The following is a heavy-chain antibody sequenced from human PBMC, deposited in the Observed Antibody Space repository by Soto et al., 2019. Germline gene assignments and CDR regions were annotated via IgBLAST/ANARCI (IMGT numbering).Heavy chain of an antibody. D-gene: IGHD5-18*01. J-gene: IGHJ4*02. CDR2: VDYSGTA. CDR3: ARADTAMTTPFDY. Sequence: PSGTLSHTFTVSGRAISNFYWSWIRKPPGKGLEWIGYVDYSGTANYNPSLKSRVSMSVDTSKNQLSLKVTSVTAADTAMYYCARADTAMTTPFDYWGQGTLVTVSS. V-gene: IGHV4-59*12. CDR1: GRAISNFY.